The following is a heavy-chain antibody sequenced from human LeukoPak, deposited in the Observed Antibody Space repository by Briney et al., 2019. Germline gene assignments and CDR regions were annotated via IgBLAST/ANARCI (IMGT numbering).Heavy chain of an antibody. CDR3: AIPAAEQLVPLDVIDY. D-gene: IGHD6-6*01. Sequence: ASVKVSCKASGGTFSSYAISWVRQAPGQGLEWMGRIIPILGIANYAQKFQGRVTITADKSTSTAYMELSSLRSEDTAVYYCAIPAAEQLVPLDVIDYWGQGTLVTVSS. CDR2: IIPILGIA. CDR1: GGTFSSYA. J-gene: IGHJ4*02. V-gene: IGHV1-69*04.